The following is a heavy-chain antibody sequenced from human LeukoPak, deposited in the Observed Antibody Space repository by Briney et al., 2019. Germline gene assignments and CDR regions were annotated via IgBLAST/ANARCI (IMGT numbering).Heavy chain of an antibody. CDR1: GGSISSGTYY. D-gene: IGHD6-13*01. V-gene: IGHV4-39*07. CDR2: IYYSGST. Sequence: SETLSLTCIVSGGSISSGTYYWGWIRQPPGKGLEWIGSIYYSGSTYYNPSLKSRVTISVDTSKNQFSLKLSSVTAADTAVYYCARGAVIAAAVLSWFDPWGQGTLVTVSS. CDR3: ARGAVIAAAVLSWFDP. J-gene: IGHJ5*02.